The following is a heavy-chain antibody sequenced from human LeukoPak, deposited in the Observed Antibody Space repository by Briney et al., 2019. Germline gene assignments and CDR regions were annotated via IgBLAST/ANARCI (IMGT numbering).Heavy chain of an antibody. D-gene: IGHD6-19*01. CDR1: GFTFSSYW. J-gene: IGHJ3*02. CDR3: ARAVAGDDAFDI. Sequence: GSLRLSCAASGFTFSSYWMSWVRQPPGKGLEWIGSIYYSGNTYYNPSLQSRVTISVDTSKNQFSLKLSSVTAADTAVYYCARAVAGDDAFDIWGQGTMVTVSS. CDR2: IYYSGNT. V-gene: IGHV4-39*07.